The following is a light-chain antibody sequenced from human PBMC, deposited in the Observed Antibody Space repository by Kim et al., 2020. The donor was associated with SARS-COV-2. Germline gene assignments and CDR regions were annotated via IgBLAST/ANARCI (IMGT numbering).Light chain of an antibody. CDR1: QSVSSSY. J-gene: IGKJ2*03. Sequence: LSPWESPTLSCRASQSVSSSYLAWYQQKPGQAPRLRIYGASSRATGIPDRYSGSGSGTDFTLTISRLEPEDFAVYYCQQYGSSTYSFGQGTKLEI. CDR2: GAS. V-gene: IGKV3-20*01. CDR3: QQYGSSTYS.